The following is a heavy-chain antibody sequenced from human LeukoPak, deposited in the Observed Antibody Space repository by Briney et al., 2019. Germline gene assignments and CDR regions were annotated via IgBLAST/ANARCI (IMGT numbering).Heavy chain of an antibody. D-gene: IGHD1-26*01. J-gene: IGHJ4*02. CDR1: GGSISSYY. V-gene: IGHV4-59*01. CDR3: ARDPDEGATLGYLAGPIDY. CDR2: IYYSGST. Sequence: SETLSLTCTVSGGSISSYYWSRIRQPPGKGLEWIGYIYYSGSTNYNPSLKSRVTISVDTSKNQFSLKLSSVTAADTAVYYCARDPDEGATLGYLAGPIDYWGQGTLVTVSS.